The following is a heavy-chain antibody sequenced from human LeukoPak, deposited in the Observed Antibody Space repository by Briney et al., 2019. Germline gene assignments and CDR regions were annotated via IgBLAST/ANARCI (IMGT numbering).Heavy chain of an antibody. Sequence: GGSLRLSCAASGFTFSSYWMSWVRQAPGKGLEWVSAISGSGGTTYYADSVKGRFTISRDNSKNTLYLQMNSLRAEDTAIYYCAKGLDGLRYFDWLPRDAFDIWGQGTMVTVSS. D-gene: IGHD3-9*01. V-gene: IGHV3-23*01. CDR3: AKGLDGLRYFDWLPRDAFDI. J-gene: IGHJ3*02. CDR2: ISGSGGTT. CDR1: GFTFSSYW.